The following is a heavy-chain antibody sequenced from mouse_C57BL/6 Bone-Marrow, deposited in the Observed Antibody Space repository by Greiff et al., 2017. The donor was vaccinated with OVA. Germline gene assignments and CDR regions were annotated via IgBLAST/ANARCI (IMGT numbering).Heavy chain of an antibody. J-gene: IGHJ4*01. CDR1: GYTFTSYT. D-gene: IGHD1-1*01. CDR2: IHPNSGST. Sequence: QVQLQQSGAELARPGASVKMSCKASGYTFTSYTMHWVKQRPGQGLEWIGMIHPNSGSTNYNEKFKSKATLTVDKSSSTAYMQLSSLTSEDSAVYYCARRVYGSSYRGYAMDYWGQGTSVTVSS. CDR3: ARRVYGSSYRGYAMDY. V-gene: IGHV1-4*01.